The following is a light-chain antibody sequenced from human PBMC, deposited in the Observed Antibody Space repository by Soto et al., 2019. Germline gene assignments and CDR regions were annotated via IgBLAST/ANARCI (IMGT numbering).Light chain of an antibody. CDR3: QQYGSSPQT. CDR1: QSVSNNY. CDR2: DAS. J-gene: IGKJ3*01. V-gene: IGKV3D-20*01. Sequence: EIVLTQAPATLSLSPGERPTLSCGASQSVSNNYLAWYQQKHGLADRXXIFDASSRATGIPDRFSGSGSGTDLTITISRLEAEDFEVYYCQQYGSSPQTFGPGTKVDIK.